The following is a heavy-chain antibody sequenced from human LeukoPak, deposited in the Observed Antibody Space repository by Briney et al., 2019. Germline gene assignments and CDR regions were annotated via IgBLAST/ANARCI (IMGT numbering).Heavy chain of an antibody. D-gene: IGHD3-22*01. J-gene: IGHJ4*02. Sequence: SETLSLTCTVSGGSISSYYWSWIRQPPGKGLEWIGYIYYSGSTNYNPSLKSRVTISVDTSKNQFSLKLSSVTAADTAVYYCARDQDSSGYYLDYWGQGTPVTVSS. CDR3: ARDQDSSGYYLDY. CDR2: IYYSGST. V-gene: IGHV4-59*01. CDR1: GGSISSYY.